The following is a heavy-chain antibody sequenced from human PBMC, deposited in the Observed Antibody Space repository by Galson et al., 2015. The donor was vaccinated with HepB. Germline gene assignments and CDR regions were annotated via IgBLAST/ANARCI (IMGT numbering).Heavy chain of an antibody. CDR2: IKQDGSEK. CDR3: ARESEGSDAWSGSSH. D-gene: IGHD3-3*01. J-gene: IGHJ4*02. V-gene: IGHV3-7*01. Sequence: SLRLSCAASGFTFSSYWMSWVRQAPGKGLEWVANIKQDGSEKYYVDSVKGRFTISRDNAKNSLYLQMNSLRAEDTAVYYCARESEGSDAWSGSSHWGQGTLVTVSS. CDR1: GFTFSSYW.